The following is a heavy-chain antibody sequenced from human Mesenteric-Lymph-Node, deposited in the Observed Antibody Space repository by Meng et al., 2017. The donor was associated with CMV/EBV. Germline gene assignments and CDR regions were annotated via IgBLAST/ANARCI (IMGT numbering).Heavy chain of an antibody. Sequence: ASVKVSCKASGYTFTGYYMHWVRQAPGQGLEWMGWINPNSGGTNYAQKFQGRVTMTRDTSISTAYMELSRLRSDDTAVYYCMANYYDSSGYYYTDFWGQGTLVTVSS. V-gene: IGHV1-2*02. CDR3: MANYYDSSGYYYTDF. CDR2: INPNSGGT. D-gene: IGHD3-22*01. J-gene: IGHJ4*02. CDR1: GYTFTGYY.